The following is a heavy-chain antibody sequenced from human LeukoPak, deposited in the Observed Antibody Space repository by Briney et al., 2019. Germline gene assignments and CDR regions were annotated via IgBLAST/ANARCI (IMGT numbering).Heavy chain of an antibody. J-gene: IGHJ4*02. CDR1: GFTFTIYS. Sequence: TGGSLRLSCAASGFTFTIYSMNWVRQAPGKGLEWVSSIGGSGTSIYYADSVKGRFTISRDNAKNSLYLQMNSLRAEDTAVYYCARESGSSSWYEGFDYWGQGTLVTVSS. D-gene: IGHD6-13*01. CDR3: ARESGSSSWYEGFDY. V-gene: IGHV3-21*01. CDR2: IGGSGTSI.